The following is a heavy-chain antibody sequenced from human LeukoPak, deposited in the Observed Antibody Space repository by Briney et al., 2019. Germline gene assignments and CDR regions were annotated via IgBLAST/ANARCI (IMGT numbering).Heavy chain of an antibody. D-gene: IGHD3-10*01. CDR2: IYPGDSDT. V-gene: IGHV5-51*01. J-gene: IGHJ6*03. Sequence: GESLKISCKGSGYSFTTSWIGWVRQMPGKGLEWMGIIYPGDSDTRYSPSFQGLVTISADKSITTAYLQWSSLRAADTAMYYCARHAYYGSGDYFYYYMDVWGKGTTVTISS. CDR3: ARHAYYGSGDYFYYYMDV. CDR1: GYSFTTSW.